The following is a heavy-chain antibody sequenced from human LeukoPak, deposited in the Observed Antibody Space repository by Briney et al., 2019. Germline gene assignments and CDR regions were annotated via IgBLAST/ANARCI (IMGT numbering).Heavy chain of an antibody. CDR2: INSHGSTR. V-gene: IGHV3-74*03. J-gene: IGHJ4*02. CDR3: AMRSTSGSYYDD. D-gene: IGHD3-10*01. Sequence: PGGSLRLSCAASGFTLSTYWMHWVRQAPGKGLVWVSRINSHGSTRKYADSVKGRLTISRDRAKNTLYLQMYSPIAEVTPMYYCAMRSTSGSYYDDWGQGILVTVSS. CDR1: GFTLSTYW.